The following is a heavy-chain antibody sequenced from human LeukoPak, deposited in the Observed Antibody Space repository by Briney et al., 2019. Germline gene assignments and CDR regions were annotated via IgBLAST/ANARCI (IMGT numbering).Heavy chain of an antibody. CDR2: IKQDGSEK. CDR3: ARNHYYDGSGSFFDL. J-gene: IGHJ2*01. V-gene: IGHV3-7*04. Sequence: GGSLRLSCAASGFTFSSYSMSWVRQAPGKGLEWVANIKQDGSEKYYVDSVKGRFTISRDNAKNSLYLQMNSLRAEDTAVYYCARNHYYDGSGSFFDLWGRGTLVTVSS. CDR1: GFTFSSYS. D-gene: IGHD3-22*01.